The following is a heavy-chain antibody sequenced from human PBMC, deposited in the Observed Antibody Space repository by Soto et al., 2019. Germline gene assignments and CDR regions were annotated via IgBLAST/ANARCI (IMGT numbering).Heavy chain of an antibody. CDR1: GFTFSSYA. J-gene: IGHJ4*02. CDR3: SRSLAIDFDS. Sequence: GGSLRLSCAASGFTFSSYAISWVRLTPGKGLEWVGFIRMIAYGGTTDYAASVKGRFTISRDDSRKIVYLQMSRLKIEDTAVYYCSRSLAIDFDSWGQGTLVTVSS. V-gene: IGHV3-49*04. CDR2: IRMIAYGGTT.